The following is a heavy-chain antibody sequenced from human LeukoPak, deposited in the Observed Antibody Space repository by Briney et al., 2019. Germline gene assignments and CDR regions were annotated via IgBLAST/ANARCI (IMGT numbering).Heavy chain of an antibody. CDR2: ISGSGGTT. CDR1: GFTFSSYW. V-gene: IGHV3-23*01. Sequence: GGSLRLSCAASGFTFSSYWMSWVRQAPGKGLEWVSAISGSGGTTYYADSVKGRFTISRDNSKNALYLQMNSLRAEDTAVYYCAKWSRPYYYDSSGYFRPYYFDYWGQGTLVTVSS. J-gene: IGHJ4*02. D-gene: IGHD3-22*01. CDR3: AKWSRPYYYDSSGYFRPYYFDY.